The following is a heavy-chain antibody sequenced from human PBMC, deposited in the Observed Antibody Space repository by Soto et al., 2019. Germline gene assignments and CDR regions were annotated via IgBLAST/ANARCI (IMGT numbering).Heavy chain of an antibody. V-gene: IGHV4-39*01. CDR3: ARMGTTGYSSSWHLDY. CDR2: IYYTGST. D-gene: IGHD6-13*01. Sequence: QLQLQESGPGLVKPSETLSLTCTVSGGSISTSRYYWGWIRQPPGKGLEWIGSIYYTGSTYYNPSLKGRAIISVDTSKNQFSLRLTSVTAVDTAVYYCARMGTTGYSSSWHLDYWGQGSLVTVSS. J-gene: IGHJ4*02. CDR1: GGSISTSRYY.